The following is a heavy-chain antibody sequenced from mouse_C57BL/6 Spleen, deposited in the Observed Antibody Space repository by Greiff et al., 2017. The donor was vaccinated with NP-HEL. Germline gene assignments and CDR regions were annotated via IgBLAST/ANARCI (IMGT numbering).Heavy chain of an antibody. Sequence: QVQLQQSGAELVKPGASVKISCKASGYAFSSYWMNWVKQRPGKGLEWIGQIYPGDGDTTYNGKFKGKATLTADKSSSTAYMQLSSLTSEDSAVYFCARRNYGSSSWFAYWGQGTLVTVSA. CDR1: GYAFSSYW. V-gene: IGHV1-80*01. CDR3: ARRNYGSSSWFAY. J-gene: IGHJ3*01. D-gene: IGHD1-1*01. CDR2: IYPGDGDT.